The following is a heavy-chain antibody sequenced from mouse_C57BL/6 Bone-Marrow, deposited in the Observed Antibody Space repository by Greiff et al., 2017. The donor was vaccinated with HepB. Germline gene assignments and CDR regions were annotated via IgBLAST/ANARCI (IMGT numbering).Heavy chain of an antibody. CDR1: GYTFTSYW. J-gene: IGHJ3*01. Sequence: VQLQQPGAELVMPGASVKLSCKASGYTFTSYWMHWVKQRPGQGLEWIGEIDPSDSYTNYNQKFKGKSTLTVDKSSSTAYMQLSSLTSEDSAVYYCARLLYYYGSSSFAYWGQGTLVTVSA. V-gene: IGHV1-69*01. CDR3: ARLLYYYGSSSFAY. D-gene: IGHD1-1*01. CDR2: IDPSDSYT.